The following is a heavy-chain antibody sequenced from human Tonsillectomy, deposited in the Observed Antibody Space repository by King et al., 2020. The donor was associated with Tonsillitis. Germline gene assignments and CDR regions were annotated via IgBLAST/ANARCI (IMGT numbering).Heavy chain of an antibody. CDR1: GLTVSAYI. CDR3: AREAYSSGRCGIFDI. Sequence: VQLVESGGGVVQPGGSLRLSCAASGLTVSAYIINWVRQAPGKGLEWVALIAHDGKSKNYAGTMKGRFTISGDNSQNTVYLQMSSLRGEDTAVYYCAREAYSSGRCGIFDIWGQGTKVTVSS. D-gene: IGHD6-19*01. CDR2: IAHDGKSK. J-gene: IGHJ3*02. V-gene: IGHV3-30*15.